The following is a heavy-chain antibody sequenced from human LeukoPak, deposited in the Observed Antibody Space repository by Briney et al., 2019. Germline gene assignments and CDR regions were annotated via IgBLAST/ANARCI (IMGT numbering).Heavy chain of an antibody. Sequence: ASVKVSCKASGYTFTGYYMHWVRQASGQGLEWMGRINPNSGGTNYAQKFQGRVTMTRDTSISTAYMELSRLRSDGTAVYYCARGDPLVFDYWGQGTLVTVSS. V-gene: IGHV1-2*06. CDR1: GYTFTGYY. CDR2: INPNSGGT. J-gene: IGHJ4*02. CDR3: ARGDPLVFDY. D-gene: IGHD6-6*01.